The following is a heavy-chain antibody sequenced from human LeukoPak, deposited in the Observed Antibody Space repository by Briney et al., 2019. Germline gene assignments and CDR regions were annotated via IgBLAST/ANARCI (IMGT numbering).Heavy chain of an antibody. CDR3: ATFTAMVRYFDY. J-gene: IGHJ4*02. D-gene: IGHD5-18*01. CDR1: GGSISSSSYC. CDR2: IYYSGST. Sequence: PSETLSLTCTVSGGSISSSSYCWGWIRQPPGKGLEWIGSIYYSGSTYYNPSLKSRVTISVDTSKNQFSLKLSSVTAADTAVYYCATFTAMVRYFDYWGQGTLVTVSS. V-gene: IGHV4-39*01.